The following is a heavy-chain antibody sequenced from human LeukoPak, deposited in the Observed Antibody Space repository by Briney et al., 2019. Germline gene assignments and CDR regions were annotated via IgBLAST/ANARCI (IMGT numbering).Heavy chain of an antibody. Sequence: PGGSLRLSCAASGFTFSSYEMNWVRQAPGKGLEWVSYISSSGSTIYYADSVKGRFTISRDNAKNSLYLQMNSLRAEDTAVYYCARDPSTDWPHYYYYCMDVWGKGTTVTISS. CDR2: ISSSGSTI. J-gene: IGHJ6*03. D-gene: IGHD3-9*01. CDR3: ARDPSTDWPHYYYYCMDV. V-gene: IGHV3-48*03. CDR1: GFTFSSYE.